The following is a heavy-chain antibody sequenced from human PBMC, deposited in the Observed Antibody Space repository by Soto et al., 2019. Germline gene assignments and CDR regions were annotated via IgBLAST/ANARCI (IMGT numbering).Heavy chain of an antibody. CDR1: GYSFTSYL. CDR3: ASQQLAYFDY. D-gene: IGHD6-13*01. CDR2: IDPSDSYT. Sequence: GESLKISCNGSGYSFTSYLINWVRQMPGKGLEWMGRIDPSDSYTNYSPSFQGHVTISADKSISTAYLQWSSLKASDTAMYYCASQQLAYFDYWGQGTLVTVSS. V-gene: IGHV5-10-1*01. J-gene: IGHJ4*02.